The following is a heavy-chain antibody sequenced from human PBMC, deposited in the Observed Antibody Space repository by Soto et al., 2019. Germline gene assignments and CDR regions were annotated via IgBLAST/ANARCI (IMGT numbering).Heavy chain of an antibody. CDR2: INPNSGGT. CDR1: VYTFTGYY. V-gene: IGHV1-2*04. Sequence: ASVKVSCKASVYTFTGYYMHWVRQAPGQGLEWMGWINPNSGGTNYAQKFQGWVTMTRDTSISTAYMELSRLRSDDTAVYYCARAEGDAAGTVPVPKNEYFQHWGQGTLVTVSS. CDR3: ARAEGDAAGTVPVPKNEYFQH. J-gene: IGHJ1*01. D-gene: IGHD6-13*01.